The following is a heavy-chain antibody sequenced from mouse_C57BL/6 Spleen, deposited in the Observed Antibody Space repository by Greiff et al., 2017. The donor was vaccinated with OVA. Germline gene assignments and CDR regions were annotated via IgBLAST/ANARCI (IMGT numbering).Heavy chain of an antibody. CDR3: ATLYYDYEGAFAY. V-gene: IGHV1-61*01. D-gene: IGHD2-4*01. CDR2: IYPSDSET. CDR1: GYTFTSYW. Sequence: QVQLQQPGAELVRPGSSVKLSCKASGYTFTSYWMDWVKQRPGQGLEWIGNIYPSDSETHYNQKFKDKATLTVDKSSSTAYMQLSSLTSEDSAVYYCATLYYDYEGAFAYWGQGTLVTVSA. J-gene: IGHJ3*01.